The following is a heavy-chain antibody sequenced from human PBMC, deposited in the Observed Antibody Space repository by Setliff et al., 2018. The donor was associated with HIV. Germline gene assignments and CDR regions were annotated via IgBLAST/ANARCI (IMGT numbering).Heavy chain of an antibody. Sequence: GGSLRLSCAASGFNFKDFAMHWVRQPPGKGLEWVSGITWSSDSIAYADSVKGRFTTSRDNAKNSLYLQMNSLRAEDTALYYCAREPYYDILTGYLDYWGQGALVTAPQ. CDR1: GFNFKDFA. V-gene: IGHV3-9*01. D-gene: IGHD3-9*01. CDR2: ITWSSDSI. CDR3: AREPYYDILTGYLDY. J-gene: IGHJ4*02.